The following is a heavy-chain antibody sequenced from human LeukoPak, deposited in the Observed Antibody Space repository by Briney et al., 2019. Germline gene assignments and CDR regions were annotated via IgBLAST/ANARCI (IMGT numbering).Heavy chain of an antibody. Sequence: TGGSLRLSCAASGFTFSSYAMSWVRQAPGKGLEWVSIISGNGDSTYYADSVKGHFTISRDNSKNTQYLQMNSLRAVDTAVYYCARVANTAWYNWFDPWGQGTLVTVSS. CDR1: GFTFSSYA. D-gene: IGHD4/OR15-4a*01. V-gene: IGHV3-23*01. J-gene: IGHJ5*02. CDR2: ISGNGDST. CDR3: ARVANTAWYNWFDP.